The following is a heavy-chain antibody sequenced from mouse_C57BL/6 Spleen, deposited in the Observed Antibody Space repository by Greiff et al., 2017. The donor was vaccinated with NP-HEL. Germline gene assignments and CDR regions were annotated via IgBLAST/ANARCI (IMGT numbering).Heavy chain of an antibody. CDR1: GYAFSSSW. V-gene: IGHV1-82*01. CDR2: IYPGDGDT. J-gene: IGHJ3*01. Sequence: QVQLQQSGPELVKPGASVKISCKASGYAFSSSWMNWVKQRPGKGLEWIGRIYPGDGDTNYNGKFKGKATLTADKSSSTAYMQLSSLTSEDSAVYFCARPYYGNALFAYWGQGTLVTVSA. CDR3: ARPYYGNALFAY. D-gene: IGHD2-10*01.